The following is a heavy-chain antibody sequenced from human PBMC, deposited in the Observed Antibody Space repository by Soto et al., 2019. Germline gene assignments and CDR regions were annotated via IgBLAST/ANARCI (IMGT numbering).Heavy chain of an antibody. V-gene: IGHV1-2*04. CDR3: ARDPGLYYDILTGEYYFDY. CDR1: GYTFTGYY. D-gene: IGHD3-9*01. J-gene: IGHJ4*02. CDR2: INPNSGGT. Sequence: ASVKVSCKASGYTFTGYYMHWVRQAPGQGLEWMGWINPNSGGTNYAQKFQGWVTMTRDTSISTAYMELSRLRSDDTAVYYCARDPGLYYDILTGEYYFDYWGQGTLVTVSS.